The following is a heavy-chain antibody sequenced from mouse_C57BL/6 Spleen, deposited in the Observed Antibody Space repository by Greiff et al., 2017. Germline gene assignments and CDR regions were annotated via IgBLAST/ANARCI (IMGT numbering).Heavy chain of an antibody. CDR1: GYTFTDYN. D-gene: IGHD2-4*01. Sequence: VQLQQSGPELVKPGASVKIPCKASGYTFTDYNMDWVKQSHGKSLEWIGDINPNNGGTIYNQKFKGKATLTVDKSSSTAYMELRSLTSEDTAVYYCARQGDLLRRTWFAYWGQGTLVTVSA. CDR3: ARQGDLLRRTWFAY. V-gene: IGHV1-18*01. J-gene: IGHJ3*01. CDR2: INPNNGGT.